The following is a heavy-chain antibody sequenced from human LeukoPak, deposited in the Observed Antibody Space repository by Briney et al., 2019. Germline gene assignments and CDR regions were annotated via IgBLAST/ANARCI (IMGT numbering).Heavy chain of an antibody. CDR3: ATVRNADGGNSGEAFDI. Sequence: VKVSCKVSGYTFTDYYMHWVQQAPGKGLEWMGLVDPEDGETTYAEKLQGRVTITAGTSTDTAYMELSSLRSEDTAVYYCATVRNADGGNSGEAFDIWGQGTMVTVSS. J-gene: IGHJ3*02. D-gene: IGHD4-23*01. CDR1: GYTFTDYY. V-gene: IGHV1-69-2*01. CDR2: VDPEDGET.